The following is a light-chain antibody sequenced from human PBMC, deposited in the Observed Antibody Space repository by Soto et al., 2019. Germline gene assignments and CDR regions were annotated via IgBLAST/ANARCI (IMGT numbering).Light chain of an antibody. J-gene: IGKJ1*01. CDR3: QQYNNWPQWT. Sequence: EIVMTQSPATLSVSPGERATLSCRASQSVSSNLAWYQQKPGQAPRLLIYGASTRATGIPARFSGSGSWTEFTLTISSLQSEDFAVYYCQQYNNWPQWTFGQGTKV. CDR1: QSVSSN. CDR2: GAS. V-gene: IGKV3-15*01.